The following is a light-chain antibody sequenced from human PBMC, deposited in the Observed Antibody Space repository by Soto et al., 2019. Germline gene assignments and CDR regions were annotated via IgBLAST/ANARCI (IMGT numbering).Light chain of an antibody. CDR3: SSYATGDNYG. Sequence: QSALTQPPSASGSPGQSVTISCTGTSSDVGGYNHVSWYQQHPGKAPKVVIYEVTKRPSGVPDRFSGSKSGNTASLTVSGRQDEDEADYYCSSYATGDNYGFGSGTKLTVL. CDR1: SSDVGGYNH. CDR2: EVT. J-gene: IGLJ1*01. V-gene: IGLV2-8*01.